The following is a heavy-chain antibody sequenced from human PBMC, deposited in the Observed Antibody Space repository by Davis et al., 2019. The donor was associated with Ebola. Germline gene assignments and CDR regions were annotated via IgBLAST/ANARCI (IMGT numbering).Heavy chain of an antibody. D-gene: IGHD5-24*01. CDR1: GNTFNSHW. CDR2: IFTGDSDT. Sequence: GESLKISCKDSGNTFNSHWIGWVRQLPGKGLEWMGVIFTGDSDTRYSPSFRGQVTISADNSIKTAFLQWRSLKASDTTIYYCATLRRAITGFDDGYDIWGQGTMVTVSS. V-gene: IGHV5-51*01. J-gene: IGHJ3*02. CDR3: ATLRRAITGFDDGYDI.